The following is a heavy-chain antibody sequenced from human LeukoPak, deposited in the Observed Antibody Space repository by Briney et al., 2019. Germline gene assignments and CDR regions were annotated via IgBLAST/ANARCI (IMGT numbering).Heavy chain of an antibody. J-gene: IGHJ5*02. CDR1: GFTFSSYA. V-gene: IGHV3-23*01. D-gene: IGHD2-2*01. CDR3: ARDLWPGIVPAP. CDR2: ISGSGGST. Sequence: KTGGSLRLSCAASGFTFSSYAMSWVRQAPGKGLEWVSAISGSGGSTYYADSVKGRFTISRDNPKNTLYLQMNSLRAEDTAVYYCARDLWPGIVPAPWGQGTLVTVSS.